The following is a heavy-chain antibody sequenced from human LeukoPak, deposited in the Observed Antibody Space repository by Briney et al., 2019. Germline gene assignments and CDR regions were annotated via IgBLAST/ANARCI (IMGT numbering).Heavy chain of an antibody. J-gene: IGHJ6*02. CDR2: IRNKANGHTT. Sequence: GGSLRLSCAASGFSFSDYYMSWTRQAPGKGLEWVGRIRNKANGHTTEYAASVKGRFTISRDDSESSLYLQMNSLKNDDTALYYCARPGYGHGLDVWGHGTPVTVSS. CDR1: GFSFSDYY. V-gene: IGHV3-72*01. D-gene: IGHD5-12*01. CDR3: ARPGYGHGLDV.